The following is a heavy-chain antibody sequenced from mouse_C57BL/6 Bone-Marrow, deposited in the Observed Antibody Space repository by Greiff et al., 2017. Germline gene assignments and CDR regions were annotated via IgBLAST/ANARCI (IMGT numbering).Heavy chain of an antibody. CDR2: IYPRSGNT. CDR3: ARHGDLY. Sequence: QVQLQQSGAELARPGASVKLSCKASGYTFTSYGISWVKQRTGQGLEWIGEIYPRSGNTYYNEKVKGKATLTADKSSSTAYMELRSLTSEDSAVYFCARHGDLYWGQGTLVTVSA. V-gene: IGHV1-81*01. J-gene: IGHJ3*01. D-gene: IGHD3-3*01. CDR1: GYTFTSYG.